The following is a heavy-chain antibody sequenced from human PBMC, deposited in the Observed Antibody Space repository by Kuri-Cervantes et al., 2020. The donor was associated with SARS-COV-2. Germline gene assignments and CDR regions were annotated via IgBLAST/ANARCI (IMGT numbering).Heavy chain of an antibody. J-gene: IGHJ6*03. V-gene: IGHV3-74*01. Sequence: GGSLRLSCAASGFTFSSYWMHWVRQAPGKGLVWVSRINSDGSSTSYADSVKGRFTISRDNAKNTLYLQMNSLRAEDTAVYYCARDSLDCSSTSCYYYYMDVWGKGTTVTVSS. CDR2: INSDGSST. D-gene: IGHD2-2*01. CDR1: GFTFSSYW. CDR3: ARDSLDCSSTSCYYYYMDV.